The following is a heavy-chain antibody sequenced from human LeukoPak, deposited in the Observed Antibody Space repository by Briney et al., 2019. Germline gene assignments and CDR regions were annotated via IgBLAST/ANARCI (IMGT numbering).Heavy chain of an antibody. J-gene: IGHJ5*02. D-gene: IGHD3-10*01. Sequence: GGSLRLFCAASGFTFSDYYMSWIRQAPGKGLEWVSYISSSSSYTNYADSVKGRFTISRDNAKNSLYLQMNSLRAEDTAVYYCARVEVRGDNWFDPWGQGTLVTVSS. CDR2: ISSSSSYT. CDR1: GFTFSDYY. V-gene: IGHV3-11*06. CDR3: ARVEVRGDNWFDP.